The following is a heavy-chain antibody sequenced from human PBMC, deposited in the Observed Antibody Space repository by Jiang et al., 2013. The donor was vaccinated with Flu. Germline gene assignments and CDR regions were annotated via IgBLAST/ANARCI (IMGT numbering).Heavy chain of an antibody. CDR2: IYSGGST. V-gene: IGHV3-53*01. CDR3: AREGGPRYFDWLFPPYGMDV. J-gene: IGHJ6*02. D-gene: IGHD3-9*01. CDR1: GFTVSSNY. Sequence: GDGLIQPGGSLRLSCAASGFTVSSNYDELGPPGSGKGLEWVSVIYSGGSTYYADSVKGRFTISRDNSKNTLYLQMNSLRAEDTAVYYCAREGGPRYFDWLFPPYGMDVWGQGTTVTVSS.